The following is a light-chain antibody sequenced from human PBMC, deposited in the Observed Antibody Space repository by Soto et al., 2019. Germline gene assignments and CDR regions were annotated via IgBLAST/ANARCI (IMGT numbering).Light chain of an antibody. CDR2: AAS. V-gene: IGKV1-39*01. Sequence: DIQMTQSPSSLSASVGDRVTITCRSSQSIGSYVNWYQQKPGKAPKLLIFAASSLQGGVPSRFTGSGYGTDFTLTNSGLQPEDFATYCCQQSYSIPRVFGQGTTVEIK. J-gene: IGKJ1*01. CDR3: QQSYSIPRV. CDR1: QSIGSY.